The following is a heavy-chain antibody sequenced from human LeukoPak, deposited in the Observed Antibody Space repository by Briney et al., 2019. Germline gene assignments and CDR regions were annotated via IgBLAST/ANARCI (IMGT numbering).Heavy chain of an antibody. V-gene: IGHV3-11*04. D-gene: IGHD3-10*01. Sequence: GGSLRLSCAASGFTFTNDWMSWVRQAAGKGLEWVSYISSSGSTIYYADSVKGRFTISRDNAKNSLYLQMNSLRAEDTAVYYCARFFGTAGYFDYWGQGTLVTVSS. J-gene: IGHJ4*02. CDR3: ARFFGTAGYFDY. CDR1: GFTFTNDW. CDR2: ISSSGSTI.